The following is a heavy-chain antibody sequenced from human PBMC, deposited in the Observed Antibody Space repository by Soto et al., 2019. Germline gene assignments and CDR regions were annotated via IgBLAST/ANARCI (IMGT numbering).Heavy chain of an antibody. CDR1: GFSFSSYG. J-gene: IGHJ4*02. CDR2: ISASGRST. V-gene: IGHV3-23*01. D-gene: IGHD6-19*01. Sequence: EVPLLESGGGLAQPGGSLRLSCVASGFSFSSYGMTWVRQAPGKGLEWVSSISASGRSTYYADPVKGRFTLSRDSSRNTLHLQINSLRAEDTAVYYCAKGGWLANSLENWGQGILVTVSS. CDR3: AKGGWLANSLEN.